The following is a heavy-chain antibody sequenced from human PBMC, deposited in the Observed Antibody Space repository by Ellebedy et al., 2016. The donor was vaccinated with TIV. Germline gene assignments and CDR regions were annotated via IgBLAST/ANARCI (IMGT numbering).Heavy chain of an antibody. CDR3: ARDPDGSGIWGNYVDY. J-gene: IGHJ4*02. V-gene: IGHV3-7*01. Sequence: GGSLRLXXTVSGFTFSDYWMSWVRQAPGKGLEWVANIKHDASDKYYKDSLKGRFTISRDNARKSLYLQMTSLRDEDTAVYYCARDPDGSGIWGNYVDYWGQGVLVTVSS. D-gene: IGHD1-26*01. CDR2: IKHDASDK. CDR1: GFTFSDYW.